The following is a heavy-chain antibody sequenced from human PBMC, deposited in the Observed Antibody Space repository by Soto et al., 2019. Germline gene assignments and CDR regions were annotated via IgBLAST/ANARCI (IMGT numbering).Heavy chain of an antibody. D-gene: IGHD2-21*02. CDR1: GGSISSGGYS. J-gene: IGHJ4*02. CDR3: ARVRGNSVYFDY. CDR2: IYHSGST. V-gene: IGHV4-30-2*01. Sequence: PSETLSLTCAVSGGSISSGGYSWSWIRQPPGKGLEWIGYIYHSGSTYYNPSLKSRVTISVDRSKNQFSLKLSSVTAADTAVYYCARVRGNSVYFDYWGQGTLVTVSS.